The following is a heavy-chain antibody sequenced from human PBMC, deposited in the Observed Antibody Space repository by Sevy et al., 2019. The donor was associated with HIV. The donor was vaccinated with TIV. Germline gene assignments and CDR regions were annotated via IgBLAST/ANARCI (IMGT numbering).Heavy chain of an antibody. CDR2: IIPIFGTA. CDR3: ARTYIAAAGYNWFDP. J-gene: IGHJ5*02. D-gene: IGHD6-13*01. CDR1: GGTFSSYA. Sequence: ASVKVSCKASGGTFSSYAISWVRQAPGQGLAWMGGIIPIFGTANYAQKFQGRVTITADESTSTAYMELSSLRSEDTAVYYCARTYIAAAGYNWFDPWGQGTLVTVSS. V-gene: IGHV1-69*13.